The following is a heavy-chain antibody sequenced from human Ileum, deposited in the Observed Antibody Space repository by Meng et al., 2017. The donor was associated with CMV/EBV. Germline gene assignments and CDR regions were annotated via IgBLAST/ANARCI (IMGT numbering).Heavy chain of an antibody. V-gene: IGHV1-2*02. CDR2: INPNSGGT. D-gene: IGHD2-2*01. J-gene: IGHJ5*02. CDR3: ARTDCSTTSCYPYWFDP. CDR1: GYTFTGHY. Sequence: ASVKVSCKASGYTFTGHYIHWVRQAPGQGPEWMGWINPNSGGTNYAQKFQGRVTMTRDTSISTAYMELSRLKSDDTAVYYCARTDCSTTSCYPYWFDPRGQGTQVTVSS.